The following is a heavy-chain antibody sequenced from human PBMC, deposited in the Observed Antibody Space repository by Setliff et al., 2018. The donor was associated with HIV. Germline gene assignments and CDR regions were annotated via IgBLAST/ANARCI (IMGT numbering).Heavy chain of an antibody. D-gene: IGHD2-15*01. V-gene: IGHV4-61*02. CDR3: ARVGRVVVVAAPYYYYGMDV. CDR2: IYTSGST. J-gene: IGHJ6*02. CDR1: GGSISSGSYY. Sequence: PSETLSLTCAVSGGSISSGSYYWSWIRQPAGKGLEWIGRIYTSGSTNYNPSLKSRVTISVDTSKNQFSLKLSSVTAADTAVYYCARVGRVVVVAAPYYYYGMDVWGQGTTVTVSS.